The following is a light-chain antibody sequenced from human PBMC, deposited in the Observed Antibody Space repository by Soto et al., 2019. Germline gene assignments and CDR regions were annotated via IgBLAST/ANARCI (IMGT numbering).Light chain of an antibody. CDR3: QSYDSSLSGGV. CDR1: TGYD. V-gene: IGLV1-40*01. J-gene: IGLJ3*02. CDR2: DNS. Sequence: QPVLTQPPSVSGAPGQRVTISCTGSTGYDVHWYQQFPGTAPKLLIHDNSIRPSGVPDRFSGSKSGTSASLAITGLQAEDEADYYCQSYDSSLSGGVFGGGTKLTVL.